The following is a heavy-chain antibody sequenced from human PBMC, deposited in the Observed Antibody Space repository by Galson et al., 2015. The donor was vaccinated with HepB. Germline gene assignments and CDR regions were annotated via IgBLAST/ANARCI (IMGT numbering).Heavy chain of an antibody. J-gene: IGHJ1*01. Sequence: SLRLSCAASGFTFSSYSMNWVRQAPGKGLEWVSSISSSSSYIYYADSVKGRFTISRDNAKNSLYLQMNSLRAEDTAVYYCARSHSYYYDSSGYYSRYFQHWGQGTLVTVSS. V-gene: IGHV3-21*01. CDR3: ARSHSYYYDSSGYYSRYFQH. CDR2: ISSSSSYI. D-gene: IGHD3-22*01. CDR1: GFTFSSYS.